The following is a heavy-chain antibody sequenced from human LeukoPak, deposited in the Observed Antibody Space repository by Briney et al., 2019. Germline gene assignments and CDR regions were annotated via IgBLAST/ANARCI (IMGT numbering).Heavy chain of an antibody. Sequence: ASVKVSCKASGYTFTSYTIRWVRQAPGQGLEWISGDNDNTNYAQKFQGRVTMTTDTSTSTAYMELRSLIADDTAVYYCARFKLSSYYFYMDVWGKGTTVTVSS. J-gene: IGHJ6*03. V-gene: IGHV1-18*01. D-gene: IGHD3-16*02. CDR2: SGDNDNT. CDR1: GYTFTSYT. CDR3: ARFKLSSYYFYMDV.